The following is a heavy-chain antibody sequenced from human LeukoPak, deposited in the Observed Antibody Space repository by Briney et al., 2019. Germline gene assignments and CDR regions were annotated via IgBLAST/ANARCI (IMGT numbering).Heavy chain of an antibody. D-gene: IGHD6-19*01. V-gene: IGHV3-23*01. CDR3: AKHIRSSGWYDRADY. CDR2: MSGSGDST. J-gene: IGHJ4*02. CDR1: GFTFSSYA. Sequence: GGSLRLSCAASGFTFSSYAMSWVRQAPGKGLDWVSAMSGSGDSTYYADSVKGRFTISRDNSKNTLYLQMNSLRAEDTAVYYCAKHIRSSGWYDRADYWGQRTMVTVSS.